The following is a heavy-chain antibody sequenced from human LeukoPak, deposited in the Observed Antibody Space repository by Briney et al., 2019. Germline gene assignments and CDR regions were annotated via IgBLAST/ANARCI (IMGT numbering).Heavy chain of an antibody. V-gene: IGHV4-34*01. D-gene: IGHD5-12*01. CDR1: GGSFSGYY. CDR2: ISHSGST. CDR3: AAQYSGYVTIDY. J-gene: IGHJ4*02. Sequence: PSETLSLTCAVYGGSFSGYYWIWIRQPPGKGLEWIGEISHSGSTNYNPSLKSRVTISVDTSKNQFSLKLSSVTAADTAVYYCAAQYSGYVTIDYGGQGTLVTVSS.